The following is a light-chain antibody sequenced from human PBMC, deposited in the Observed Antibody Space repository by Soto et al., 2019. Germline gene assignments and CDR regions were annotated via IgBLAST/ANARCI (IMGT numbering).Light chain of an antibody. J-gene: IGKJ1*01. V-gene: IGKV1-5*03. CDR3: QQYNSYSGT. CDR2: KAS. CDR1: QSISSW. Sequence: DIQMTQSPSTLSGSVVDRVTITCRASQSISSWLAWYQQKPGKAPKLLIYKASSLESGVPSRFSGSGSGTEFTLTISSLQPDDFATYYCQQYNSYSGTFGQGNKVDIK.